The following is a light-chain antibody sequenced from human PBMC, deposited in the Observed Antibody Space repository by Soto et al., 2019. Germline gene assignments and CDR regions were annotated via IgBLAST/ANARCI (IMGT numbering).Light chain of an antibody. J-gene: IGKJ3*01. CDR3: QKYNNAPLT. CDR1: QGIGNS. V-gene: IGKV1-27*01. Sequence: DIQLTQPPSSRSAYVGDRVTITCRASQGIGNSLAWYQQKPGKVPKLLIYGASTLQLGVPSRFSGSGSGTDFTLTINNLQPEDVAIYFCQKYNNAPLTFGPGTKVD. CDR2: GAS.